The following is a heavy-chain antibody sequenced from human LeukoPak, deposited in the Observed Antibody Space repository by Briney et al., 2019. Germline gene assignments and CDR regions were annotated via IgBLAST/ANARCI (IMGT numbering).Heavy chain of an antibody. CDR3: ARAPTVLVGYCSSSSCQADY. Sequence: GGSLRLSCAAYRFTFSSYAMSWVRQAPGKGLEWISAISGSGGSTYYADSVKGRLTISRDNSKNTLYLQVNSLRAEDTAVYYCARAPTVLVGYCSSSSCQADYWGQGTLVTVSS. CDR1: RFTFSSYA. J-gene: IGHJ4*02. D-gene: IGHD2-2*01. CDR2: ISGSGGST. V-gene: IGHV3-23*01.